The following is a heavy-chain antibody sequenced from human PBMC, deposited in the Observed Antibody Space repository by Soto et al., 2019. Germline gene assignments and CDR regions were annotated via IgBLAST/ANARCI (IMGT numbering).Heavy chain of an antibody. D-gene: IGHD2-2*01. CDR1: GGSISSYY. J-gene: IGHJ6*02. CDR3: ARSDIVVVPAAIRTHYYYYGMDV. Sequence: PSETLSLTCTVSGGSISSYYWSWIRQPPGKGLEWIGYIYYSGSTNYSPSLKSRVTISVDTSKNQFSLKLSSVTAADTAVYYCARSDIVVVPAAIRTHYYYYGMDVWGQGTTVTVSS. CDR2: IYYSGST. V-gene: IGHV4-59*01.